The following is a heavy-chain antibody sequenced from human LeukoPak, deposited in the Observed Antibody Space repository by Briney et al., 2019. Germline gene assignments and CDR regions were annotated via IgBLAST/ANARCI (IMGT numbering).Heavy chain of an antibody. V-gene: IGHV3-7*01. CDR3: ASVYSSSPGVWFDP. Sequence: GGSLRLSCAASGFTFSSYWMSWVRQAPGKGLEWVANIKQDGSEKYYVDSVKGRFTISRDNAKNSLYLQMNSLRAEDTAVYYCASVYSSSPGVWFDPWGQGTLVTVSS. CDR2: IKQDGSEK. D-gene: IGHD6-6*01. CDR1: GFTFSSYW. J-gene: IGHJ5*02.